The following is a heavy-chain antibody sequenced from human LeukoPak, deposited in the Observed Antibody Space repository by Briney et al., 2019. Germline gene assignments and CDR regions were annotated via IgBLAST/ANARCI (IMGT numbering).Heavy chain of an antibody. CDR2: IYYSGST. Sequence: SETLSLTCTVSGGSISSSSYYWGWIRQPPGKGLEWIGSIYYSGSTYYNPSLKSRVTISVDTSKNQFSLKLSSVTAADTAVYYCARFIAAATYYSDYWGQGTLVTVSS. V-gene: IGHV4-39*01. J-gene: IGHJ4*02. D-gene: IGHD6-13*01. CDR3: ARFIAAATYYSDY. CDR1: GGSISSSSYY.